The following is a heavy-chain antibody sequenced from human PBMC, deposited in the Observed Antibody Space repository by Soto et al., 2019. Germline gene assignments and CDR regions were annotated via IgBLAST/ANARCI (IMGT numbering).Heavy chain of an antibody. V-gene: IGHV4-59*01. CDR2: IYYSGST. CDR3: ARGGYYDSSGYYSDY. D-gene: IGHD3-22*01. Sequence: SETLSLTCTVSGGSISSYYWSWIRQPPGKGLEWIGYIYYSGSTNYNPSLKSQVIISVDTSKNQFSLKLSSVTAADTAVYYCARGGYYDSSGYYSDYWGQGTLVTVSS. CDR1: GGSISSYY. J-gene: IGHJ4*02.